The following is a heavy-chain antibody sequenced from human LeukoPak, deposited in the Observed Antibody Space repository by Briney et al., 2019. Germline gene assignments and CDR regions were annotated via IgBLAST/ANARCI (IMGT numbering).Heavy chain of an antibody. Sequence: SGPTLVKPTQTLTLTCTFSGFSLSTSGVGVGWIRQPPGKALEWLALIYWDDDKRYSPSLKSRLTITKDTSKNQVVLTMTNMDPVDTATYYCAHRQDILTGLGAFDIWGQGTMVTVSS. D-gene: IGHD3-9*01. CDR2: IYWDDDK. CDR1: GFSLSTSGVG. J-gene: IGHJ3*02. CDR3: AHRQDILTGLGAFDI. V-gene: IGHV2-5*02.